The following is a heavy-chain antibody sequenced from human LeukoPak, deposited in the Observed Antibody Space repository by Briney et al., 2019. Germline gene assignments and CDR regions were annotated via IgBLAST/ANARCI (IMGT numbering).Heavy chain of an antibody. Sequence: GGSLRLSCAASCIICSDAWMSWVRQAPGMGLEWVGRIKTKADGATTDYAAPVKGRFTTSRDDSKTTLYLQINTLNSEITRVYYCTTDMPASSRAADYWGQGTLVTVSS. CDR1: CIICSDAW. CDR3: TTDMPASSRAADY. D-gene: IGHD2-15*01. CDR2: IKTKADGATT. V-gene: IGHV3-15*01. J-gene: IGHJ4*02.